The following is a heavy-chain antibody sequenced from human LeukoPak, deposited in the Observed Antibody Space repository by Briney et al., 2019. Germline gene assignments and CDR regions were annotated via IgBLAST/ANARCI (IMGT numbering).Heavy chain of an antibody. Sequence: GASVKVSCKASGGTFSSYAISWVRQAPGQGLEWMGGIIPIFGTANYAQKFQGRVTITADKSTSTAYMELSSLRSEDTAVYYCASRAYSSSPVDYWGQGTLVTVSS. V-gene: IGHV1-69*06. D-gene: IGHD6-6*01. CDR1: GGTFSSYA. J-gene: IGHJ4*02. CDR2: IIPIFGTA. CDR3: ASRAYSSSPVDY.